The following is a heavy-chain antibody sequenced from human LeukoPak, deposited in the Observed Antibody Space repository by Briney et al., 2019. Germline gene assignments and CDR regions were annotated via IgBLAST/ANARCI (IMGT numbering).Heavy chain of an antibody. J-gene: IGHJ4*02. D-gene: IGHD7-27*01. CDR1: GGAITNYY. Sequence: SETLSLTCGVSGGAITNYYWNWIRQAPGKGLEWLGYIYYTGSTTYNPSVKSRITISLDTSKKQISLKLRSVTAADTAVYYCASGDPNFDYWGQGILVIVSS. V-gene: IGHV4-59*01. CDR3: ASGDPNFDY. CDR2: IYYTGST.